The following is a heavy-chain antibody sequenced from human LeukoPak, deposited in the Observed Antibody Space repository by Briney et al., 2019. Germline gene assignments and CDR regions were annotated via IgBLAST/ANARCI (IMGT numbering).Heavy chain of an antibody. J-gene: IGHJ4*02. CDR2: IYSGGST. D-gene: IGHD6-13*01. V-gene: IGHV3-53*04. CDR3: AIGIAAAGTTIDY. CDR1: GFTVSSNY. Sequence: PGRSLRLSCAASGFTVSSNYMSKVRQAPGKGLEWVAVIYSGGSTYYADSVKGRFTISRHNSKNTLYLQMNSLRAEDTAVYYCAIGIAAAGTTIDYWGQGTLVTVSS.